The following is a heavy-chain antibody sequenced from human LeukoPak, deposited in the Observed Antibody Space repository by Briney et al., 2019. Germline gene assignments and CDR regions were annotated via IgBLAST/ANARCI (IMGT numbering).Heavy chain of an antibody. V-gene: IGHV4-59*08. CDR1: GGSISSYY. CDR2: IYYSGST. D-gene: IGHD3-16*01. Sequence: SETLSLTCTVSGGSISSYYWSWIRQPPGKGLEWIGYIYYSGSTNYNPSLKSRVTISVDTSKNQFSLKLSSVTAADTAVYYCARHDGRGNGMDVWGQGTTVTVSS. CDR3: ARHDGRGNGMDV. J-gene: IGHJ6*02.